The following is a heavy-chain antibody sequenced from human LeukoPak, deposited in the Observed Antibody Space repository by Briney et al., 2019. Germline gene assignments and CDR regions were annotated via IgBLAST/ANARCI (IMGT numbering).Heavy chain of an antibody. CDR1: GLTFSSNW. CDR2: INSDGSST. D-gene: IGHD5-12*01. V-gene: IGHV3-74*01. J-gene: IGHJ4*02. Sequence: GGSLRLSCAASGLTFSSNWMHWVSQAAGKGLVWVSRINSDGSSTSYADSVKGRFTISRDNAKNTLYLQMNGLRAEDTAVYYCARDTLSGYYFDYWGQGTLVTVSS. CDR3: ARDTLSGYYFDY.